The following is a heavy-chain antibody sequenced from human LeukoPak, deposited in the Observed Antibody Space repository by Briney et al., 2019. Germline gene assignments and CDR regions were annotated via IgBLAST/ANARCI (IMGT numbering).Heavy chain of an antibody. V-gene: IGHV1-46*01. D-gene: IGHD1-26*01. Sequence: ASVKVSCKASGYTFTSYYMHWVRQAPGQGLEWMGIINPSGGSTSYAQKFQGRVTMARDTSTSTVYMELSSLRSEDTTVYYCARVRWELLSYFDYWGQGTLVTVSS. CDR1: GYTFTSYY. CDR3: ARVRWELLSYFDY. J-gene: IGHJ4*02. CDR2: INPSGGST.